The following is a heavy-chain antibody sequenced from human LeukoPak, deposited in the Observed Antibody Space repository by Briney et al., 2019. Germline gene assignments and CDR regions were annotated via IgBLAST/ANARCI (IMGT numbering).Heavy chain of an antibody. CDR3: ARLWDSSSSLDY. Sequence: SETLSLTCTVSGGSISSYYWTWIRQPPGKGLGLEWIGYIYYSGGTNYNPSLKSRVTISIDTFKNQVSLKLSSVTAADTAVYYCARLWDSSSSLDYWGQGTLVTVSS. CDR1: GGSISSYY. CDR2: IYYSGGT. V-gene: IGHV4-59*08. D-gene: IGHD6-6*01. J-gene: IGHJ4*02.